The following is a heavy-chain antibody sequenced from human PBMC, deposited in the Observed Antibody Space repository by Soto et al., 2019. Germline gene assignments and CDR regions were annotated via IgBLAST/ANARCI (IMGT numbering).Heavy chain of an antibody. CDR1: GGSISSGGYY. J-gene: IGHJ4*02. CDR3: ARGDYGDYVGY. D-gene: IGHD4-17*01. V-gene: IGHV4-31*03. CDR2: IYYSGST. Sequence: PSETLSLTCTVSGGSISSGGYYWSWIRQHPGKGLGWIGYIYYSGSTYYNPSLKSRVTISVDTSKNQFSLKLSSVTAADTAVYYCARGDYGDYVGYWGQGTLVTVSS.